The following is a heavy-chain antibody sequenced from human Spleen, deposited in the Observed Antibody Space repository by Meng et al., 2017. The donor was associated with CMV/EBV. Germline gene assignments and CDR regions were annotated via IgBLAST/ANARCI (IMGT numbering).Heavy chain of an antibody. CDR1: RGSISSTNYY. CDR3: ARRWRAAAGADFDF. Sequence: SETLSLTCTVSRGSISSTNYYWAWIRQPPGKGLNWIGSIYYNGSTYHNPSLKSRLTMSIGTSKNQFSLQLSSVTAADTAVYYCARRWRAAAGADFDFWGQGMLVTVSS. J-gene: IGHJ4*02. V-gene: IGHV4-39*07. CDR2: IYYNGST. D-gene: IGHD6-13*01.